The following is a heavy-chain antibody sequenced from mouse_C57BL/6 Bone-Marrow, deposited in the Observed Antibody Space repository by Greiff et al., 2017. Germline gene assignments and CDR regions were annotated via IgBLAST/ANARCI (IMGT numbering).Heavy chain of an antibody. V-gene: IGHV1-53*01. D-gene: IGHD1-1*01. Sequence: VQLQQPGTELVKPGASVKLSCKASGYTFTSYWMHWVKQRPGQGLEWIGNINPSNGGTNYNEKFKSKATLTVDKSSSTAYMQLSSLTSEDSAVYYCARGELLRYVPLAYWGQGTLVTVSA. CDR1: GYTFTSYW. J-gene: IGHJ3*01. CDR3: ARGELLRYVPLAY. CDR2: INPSNGGT.